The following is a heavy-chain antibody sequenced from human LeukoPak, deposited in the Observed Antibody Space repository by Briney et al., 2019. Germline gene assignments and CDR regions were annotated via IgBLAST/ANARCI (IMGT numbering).Heavy chain of an antibody. V-gene: IGHV4-4*07. D-gene: IGHD1-26*01. CDR2: IYTSGTT. Sequence: PSETLSLTCTVSGGSISGYYWSWIRQPAEKGLGWLGRIYTSGTTNYNPSLTCRVTMSVATSKNRFSRKVNCVTAAVTAVLYCARDASGYYYVDGWYFDLWGHGTLVTVSP. J-gene: IGHJ4*01. CDR1: GGSISGYY. CDR3: ARDASGYYYVDGWYFDL.